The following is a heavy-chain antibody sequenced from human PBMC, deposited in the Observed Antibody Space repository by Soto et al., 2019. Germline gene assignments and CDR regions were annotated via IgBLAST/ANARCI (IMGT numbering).Heavy chain of an antibody. CDR2: ISSSSSYI. CDR3: ASVRGYSGYGGPYPDY. CDR1: GFTFSSYS. Sequence: PGGSLRLSXAASGFTFSSYSMNWVRQAPGKGLEWVSSISSSSSYIYYADSVKGRFTISRDNAKNSLYLQMNSLRAEDTAVYYCASVRGYSGYGGPYPDYWGQGTLVTVSS. D-gene: IGHD5-12*01. J-gene: IGHJ4*01. V-gene: IGHV3-21*01.